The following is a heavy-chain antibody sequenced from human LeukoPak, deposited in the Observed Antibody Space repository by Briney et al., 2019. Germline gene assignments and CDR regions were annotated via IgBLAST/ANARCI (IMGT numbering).Heavy chain of an antibody. V-gene: IGHV3-74*01. Sequence: PGGSLRLSCAASGFDFSGYWMHWVRQDAGKGLVWVSRIKGDGSSTTYADSVKGRFTISRDNAKNTVYLQMNSLRAEDTAVYYCARDKTYGYNLWGQGTRVTVSS. D-gene: IGHD5-18*01. CDR1: GFDFSGYW. J-gene: IGHJ5*02. CDR2: IKGDGSST. CDR3: ARDKTYGYNL.